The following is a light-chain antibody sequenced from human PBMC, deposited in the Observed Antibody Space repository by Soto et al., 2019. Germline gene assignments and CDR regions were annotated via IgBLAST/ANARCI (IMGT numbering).Light chain of an antibody. Sequence: EIVLTQSPGILSLSPGERATLSCRASQSVSSSSLAWYQQRPGQAPRLLIYGASIRATDIPDRFSGSGSGTDFTLTISSLQPEDFATYYCQQSYSTPRTFGQGTKVDIK. V-gene: IGKV3-20*01. CDR1: QSVSSSS. CDR2: GAS. J-gene: IGKJ1*01. CDR3: QQSYSTPRT.